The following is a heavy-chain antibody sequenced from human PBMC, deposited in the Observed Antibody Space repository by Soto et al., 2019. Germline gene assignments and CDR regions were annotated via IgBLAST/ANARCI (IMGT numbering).Heavy chain of an antibody. J-gene: IGHJ6*02. CDR3: ARDLIVDGPDNYAMDV. CDR2: INPNSSGT. CDR1: GYSLRVNY. V-gene: IGHV1-2*02. D-gene: IGHD3-22*01. Sequence: ASVKVSFKASGYSLRVNYIHWVRQTPGQGLEWMGWINPNSSGTVYAQKFQGRVTMTRDTSLTTVYMQLNRLTSDDSAVYYCARDLIVDGPDNYAMDVWGQGTTVTVSS.